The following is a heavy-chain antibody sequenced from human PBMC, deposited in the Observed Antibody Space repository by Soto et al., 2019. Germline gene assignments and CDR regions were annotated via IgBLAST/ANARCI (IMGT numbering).Heavy chain of an antibody. CDR3: ARYYGNSGHDYLDP. CDR2: IDPKSGDT. D-gene: IGHD3-10*01. V-gene: IGHV1-2*02. Sequence: VASVKVSCKASDYSFTGHYLHWVRLAPGQGLEWMGWIDPKSGDTKYAPKFRDRVTMSSDTSISTGYMDLTNLGHDDTAVYYCARYYGNSGHDYLDPWGQGTLVPVSS. CDR1: DYSFTGHY. J-gene: IGHJ5*02.